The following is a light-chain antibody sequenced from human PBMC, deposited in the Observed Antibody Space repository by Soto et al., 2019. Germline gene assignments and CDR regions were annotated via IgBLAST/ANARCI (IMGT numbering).Light chain of an antibody. CDR2: GNS. CDR3: QSYDSSLTSYV. CDR1: SSNIGAGYD. J-gene: IGLJ1*01. Sequence: QSVLTQPPSVSGAPGQRVTISCTGSSSNIGAGYDVHWYQHLPGTAPKLLIYGNSNRPSGVPDRFSGSKSGTSASLAITGLHVEDEADYYCQSYDSSLTSYVFGSGTKVTVL. V-gene: IGLV1-40*01.